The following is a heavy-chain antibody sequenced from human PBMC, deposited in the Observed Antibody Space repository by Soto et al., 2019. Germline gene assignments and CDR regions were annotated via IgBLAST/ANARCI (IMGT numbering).Heavy chain of an antibody. CDR1: GFTFSTYG. J-gene: IGHJ4*02. Sequence: LRLSCAASGFTFSTYGMHWVRQAPGKGLEWVGRTRNKASSYTTDYAAFVKGRFTISRDDSKNLIYLQMNSLKTEDTAVYYCAREGSSSGPDYEYWGQGTLVTVS. D-gene: IGHD3-22*01. V-gene: IGHV3-72*01. CDR2: TRNKASSYTT. CDR3: AREGSSSGPDYEY.